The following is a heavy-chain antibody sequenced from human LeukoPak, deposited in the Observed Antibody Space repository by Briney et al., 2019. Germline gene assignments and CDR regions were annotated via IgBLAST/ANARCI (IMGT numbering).Heavy chain of an antibody. J-gene: IGHJ6*03. Sequence: GGSLRLSCAASGFTFSSYAMSWVRQAPGKGLEWVSGILDSGYSTYYANSVKDRFTISRDNSNNTLYLQMNSLRAEDTAVYYCAKLGGHPLHNYYVGVWGKGTTVAVSS. D-gene: IGHD3-16*01. CDR1: GFTFSSYA. CDR3: AKLGGHPLHNYYVGV. CDR2: ILDSGYST. V-gene: IGHV3-23*01.